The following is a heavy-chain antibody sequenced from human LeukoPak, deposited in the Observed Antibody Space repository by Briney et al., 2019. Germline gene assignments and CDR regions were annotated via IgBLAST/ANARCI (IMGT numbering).Heavy chain of an antibody. CDR2: INPNSGGT. V-gene: IGHV1-2*02. CDR3: ARGAVGAYGGDY. D-gene: IGHD1-26*01. J-gene: IGHJ4*02. Sequence: ASVKVSCKASGYTFTSYGIGWVRQAPGQGLEWMGWINPNSGGTNYALKFQGRVTMTRDTSISTVYMELSRLRSDDTAVYYCARGAVGAYGGDYWGQGTLVTVSS. CDR1: GYTFTSYG.